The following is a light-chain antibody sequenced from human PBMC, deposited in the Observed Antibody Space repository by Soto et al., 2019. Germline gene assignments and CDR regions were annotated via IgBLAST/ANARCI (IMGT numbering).Light chain of an antibody. CDR3: QQYFSSWT. CDR1: QSISGTF. Sequence: EIVLTQSPGTLSLSPGERATLSCRASQSISGTFLAWYQHKPGQAPRVLMYGASRRATGIPDRFSGSGARTDFTLTISRLEPEDFSLYYCQQYFSSWTFGQGTKVEMK. CDR2: GAS. V-gene: IGKV3-20*01. J-gene: IGKJ1*01.